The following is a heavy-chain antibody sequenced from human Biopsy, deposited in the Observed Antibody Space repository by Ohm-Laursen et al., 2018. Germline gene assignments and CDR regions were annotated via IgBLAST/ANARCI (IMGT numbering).Heavy chain of an antibody. CDR3: AREGDDSSGYTPHYFDY. V-gene: IGHV3-33*01. CDR1: GFTFSIYG. Sequence: SLRLSCAASGFTFSIYGMHWVRQAPGKGLEWAAVIWYDGSNKYYADSVKGRFTISRDDPKNTLHLQMNSLRAEDTAVYYCAREGDDSSGYTPHYFDYWGQGTLVTVSS. D-gene: IGHD3-22*01. CDR2: IWYDGSNK. J-gene: IGHJ4*02.